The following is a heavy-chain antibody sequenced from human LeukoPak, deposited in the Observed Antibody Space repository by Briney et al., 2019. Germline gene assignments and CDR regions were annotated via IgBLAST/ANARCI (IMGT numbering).Heavy chain of an antibody. V-gene: IGHV3-23*01. Sequence: GGSLRLSCAASGFTFNNYAMSWVRQAPGKGLEWVSAISGSGGSTYYADSVKGRFTISRDNSKNTLYLQMNSLRAEDTAVYYCAEQGSGYYYRFFDYWGQGTLVTVSS. CDR3: AEQGSGYYYRFFDY. CDR2: ISGSGGST. D-gene: IGHD3-22*01. J-gene: IGHJ4*02. CDR1: GFTFNNYA.